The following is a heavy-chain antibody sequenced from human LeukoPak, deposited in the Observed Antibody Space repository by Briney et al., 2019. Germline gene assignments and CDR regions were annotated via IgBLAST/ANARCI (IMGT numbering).Heavy chain of an antibody. CDR1: GYSFTNYW. V-gene: IGHV5-51*01. D-gene: IGHD5-24*01. Sequence: GESLKISCKVSGYSFTNYWIGWVRQMPGEGLELMGIIRPSDSDIRYSLSFQGQVTISADKSTSTAYLQWSSLKASDSAMYYCAKRGPERERWLDPWGQGTLVTVSS. CDR2: IRPSDSDI. CDR3: AKRGPERERWLDP. J-gene: IGHJ5*02.